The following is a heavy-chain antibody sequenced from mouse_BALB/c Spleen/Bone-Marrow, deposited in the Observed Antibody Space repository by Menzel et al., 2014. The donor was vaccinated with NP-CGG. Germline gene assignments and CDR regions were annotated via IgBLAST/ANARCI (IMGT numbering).Heavy chain of an antibody. CDR3: ARDHYGYYTMDY. CDR2: ISSGGSYT. Sequence: EVKLVESGGGLVKPGGSLKLSCAASGFTFSSYAMSWVRQSPEKRLEWVAEISSGGSYTYYPDTVTGRFTISRDNAKNTLYLEMSSLRSEDTAMYYCARDHYGYYTMDYWGQGTSVIVSS. V-gene: IGHV5-9-4*01. CDR1: GFTFSSYA. J-gene: IGHJ4*01. D-gene: IGHD1-2*01.